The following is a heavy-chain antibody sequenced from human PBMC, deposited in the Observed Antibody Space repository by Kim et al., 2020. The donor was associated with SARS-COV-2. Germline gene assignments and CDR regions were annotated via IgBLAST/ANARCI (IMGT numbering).Heavy chain of an antibody. V-gene: IGHV4-59*01. Sequence: PSRKRRVTISVDTSKNQFSLKLSSVTAADTAVYYCARDSGSYNYGMDVWGQGTTVTVSS. D-gene: IGHD1-26*01. CDR3: ARDSGSYNYGMDV. J-gene: IGHJ6*02.